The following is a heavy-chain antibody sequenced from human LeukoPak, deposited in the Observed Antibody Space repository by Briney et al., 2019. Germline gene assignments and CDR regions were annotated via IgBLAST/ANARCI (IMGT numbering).Heavy chain of an antibody. CDR2: IWYDGSNK. CDR1: GFSFSTYA. CDR3: AKDGGSGWYYFDY. V-gene: IGHV3-33*06. J-gene: IGHJ4*02. D-gene: IGHD6-19*01. Sequence: PGGSLRLSCAASGFSFSTYAMTWVRQAPGKGLEWVAVIWYDGSNKYYADSVKGRFTISRDNSKNTLYLQMNSLRAEDTAVYYCAKDGGSGWYYFDYWGQGTLVTVSS.